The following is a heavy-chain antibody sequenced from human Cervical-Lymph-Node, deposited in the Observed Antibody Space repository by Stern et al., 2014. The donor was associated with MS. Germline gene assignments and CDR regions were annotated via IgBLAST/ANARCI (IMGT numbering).Heavy chain of an antibody. J-gene: IGHJ4*02. CDR2: INAGNGNT. D-gene: IGHD2-2*02. V-gene: IGHV1-3*01. Sequence: QDQLVQSGAEVKKPGASVKVSCKASGYTFTSYAMHWVRQAPGQRLEWMGWINAGNGNTKYSQKFQGRVTITRDTSASTAYMELSSLRSEDTAVYYCARNWCSSTSCYIFWFDYWGQGTLVTVSS. CDR1: GYTFTSYA. CDR3: ARNWCSSTSCYIFWFDY.